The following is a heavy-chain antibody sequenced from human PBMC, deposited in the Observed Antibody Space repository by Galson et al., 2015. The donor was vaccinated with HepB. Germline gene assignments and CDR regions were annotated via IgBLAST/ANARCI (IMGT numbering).Heavy chain of an antibody. J-gene: IGHJ3*02. V-gene: IGHV3-23*01. CDR3: AKDGWSYNSVWDPFDI. Sequence: SLRLSCAASGFIFSDYAMSWVRQVPEKGLEWISGIGGGGAGPHYADSVKGRFTISRDNSKITLFLQMNSLRADDTAVYYCAKDGWSYNSVWDPFDIWGQGTMVTVSS. D-gene: IGHD3-10*01. CDR2: IGGGGAGP. CDR1: GFIFSDYA.